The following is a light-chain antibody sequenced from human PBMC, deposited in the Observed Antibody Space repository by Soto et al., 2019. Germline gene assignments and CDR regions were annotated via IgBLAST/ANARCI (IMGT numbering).Light chain of an antibody. CDR3: AAWDDSLNGPV. Sequence: QSVLTQPPSVSDAPRQRVTISCSGSSSNIGNNAVNWYQQFPGKAPKLLIYYDDLLPSGVSDRFSASKSGTSASLAISGLQSEDEADYYCAAWDDSLNGPVFGGGTKVTVL. J-gene: IGLJ2*01. CDR1: SSNIGNNA. V-gene: IGLV1-36*01. CDR2: YDD.